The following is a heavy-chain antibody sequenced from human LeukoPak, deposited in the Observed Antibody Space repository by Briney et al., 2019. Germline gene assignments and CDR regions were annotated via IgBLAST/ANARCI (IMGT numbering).Heavy chain of an antibody. CDR3: ARGAIAVSRDY. V-gene: IGHV3-7*05. J-gene: IGHJ4*02. Sequence: GGSLRLSCAASGFTFSNHWMSWVCQAPGKGLEWVANINQDGSEKYYVDSVKGRFTISRDNAKNSLYLQMNSLRAEDTAIYYCARGAIAVSRDYWGQGTLVTVSS. D-gene: IGHD6-19*01. CDR2: INQDGSEK. CDR1: GFTFSNHW.